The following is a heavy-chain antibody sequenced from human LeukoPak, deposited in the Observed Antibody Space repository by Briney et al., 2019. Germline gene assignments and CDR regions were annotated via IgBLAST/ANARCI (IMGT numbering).Heavy chain of an antibody. Sequence: GASVTVSCKASGFTFTSSAMQWVRQARGQRLEWIGWIVVGSGNTNYAQKFQERVTITRDMSTSTAYMELSSLRSEDTAVYYCAADPGGATTFDYWGQGTLVTVSS. J-gene: IGHJ4*02. CDR1: GFTFTSSA. CDR3: AADPGGATTFDY. V-gene: IGHV1-58*02. CDR2: IVVGSGNT. D-gene: IGHD1-26*01.